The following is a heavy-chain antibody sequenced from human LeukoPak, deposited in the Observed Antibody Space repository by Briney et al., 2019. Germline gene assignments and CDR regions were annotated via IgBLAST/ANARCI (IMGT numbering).Heavy chain of an antibody. V-gene: IGHV4-59*01. CDR3: ARGGSSGYAFDI. CDR1: GGSISSYY. D-gene: IGHD6-19*01. J-gene: IGHJ3*02. CDR2: IYYSGST. Sequence: PSETLSLTCTVSGGSISSYYWSWIRQPPGKGLEWIWYIYYSGSTNYNPSLKSRVTISVDTSKNQFSLRLSSVTAADTAVYYCARGGSSGYAFDIWGQGTMVTVSS.